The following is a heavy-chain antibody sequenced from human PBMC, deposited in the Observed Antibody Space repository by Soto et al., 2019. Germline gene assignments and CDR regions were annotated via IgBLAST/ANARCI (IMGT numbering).Heavy chain of an antibody. CDR2: IYYSGST. V-gene: IGHV4-39*01. Sequence: LQLQESGPGLVKPSETLSLTCTVSGGSISSSSYYWGWIRQPPRKGLEWIRSIYYSGSTYYNPSLRSRVTISVDTSKNQFTLKLSSVTAADTAVYYWARHRSSGWYDYWGQGTLVTVSS. D-gene: IGHD6-19*01. J-gene: IGHJ4*02. CDR3: ARHRSSGWYDY. CDR1: GGSISSSSYY.